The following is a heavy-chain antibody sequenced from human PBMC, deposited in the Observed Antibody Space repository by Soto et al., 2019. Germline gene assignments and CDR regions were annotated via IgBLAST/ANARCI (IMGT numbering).Heavy chain of an antibody. CDR1: AFTFSSYE. CDR2: ISGSDGTI. V-gene: IGHV3-48*03. CDR3: ARVYCSSTSCYFDYYYGMDV. J-gene: IGHJ6*02. D-gene: IGHD2-2*01. Sequence: GSLRLSCAASAFTFSSYEMNWVRQAPGKGLEWVSYISGSDGTIYYADSVKGRFTISRDNAKNSVYLQMNSLRAEDTAVYYCARVYCSSTSCYFDYYYGMDVWGQGTTVTVSS.